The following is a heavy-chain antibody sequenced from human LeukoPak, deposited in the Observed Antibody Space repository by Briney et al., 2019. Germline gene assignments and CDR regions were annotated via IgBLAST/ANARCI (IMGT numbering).Heavy chain of an antibody. V-gene: IGHV4-59*01. Sequence: SETLSLTCTVSGGSISSYYWSWIRQPPGKGPEWIGYIYYSGSTNYNPSLDSRVTISVDTSKNQFSLKLSSVTAADTAVYYCARGGSYYFDYWGQGTLVTVSS. D-gene: IGHD3-10*01. J-gene: IGHJ4*02. CDR1: GGSISSYY. CDR3: ARGGSYYFDY. CDR2: IYYSGST.